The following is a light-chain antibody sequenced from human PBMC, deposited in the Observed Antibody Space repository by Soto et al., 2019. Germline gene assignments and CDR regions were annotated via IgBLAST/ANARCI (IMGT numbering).Light chain of an antibody. CDR1: RSDVGGYNY. CDR2: EVT. CDR3: SSYTSRGILVV. Sequence: QSALTQPASVSGSPGQSITISCTGTRSDVGGYNYVSWYQQHPGKAPKLMIYEVTNRPSGVSNLFSGSKSGNTASLTISGLQAEDDADYYCSSYTSRGILVVFGGGTKLTVL. V-gene: IGLV2-14*01. J-gene: IGLJ2*01.